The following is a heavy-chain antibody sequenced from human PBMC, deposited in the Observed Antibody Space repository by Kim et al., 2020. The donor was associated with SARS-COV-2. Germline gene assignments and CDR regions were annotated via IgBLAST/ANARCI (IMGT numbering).Heavy chain of an antibody. Sequence: SETLSLTCTVSGGSISSSNYYWGWIRQPPGKGLEWIGTIHYSGNTYYNPSLKIRLTMSVDTSKNHFSLILTSVTAADTAVYYCAKRTSETTFDYWGQGTPVTVSA. D-gene: IGHD3-3*01. CDR3: AKRTSETTFDY. CDR2: IHYSGNT. V-gene: IGHV4-39*02. J-gene: IGHJ4*02. CDR1: GGSISSSNYY.